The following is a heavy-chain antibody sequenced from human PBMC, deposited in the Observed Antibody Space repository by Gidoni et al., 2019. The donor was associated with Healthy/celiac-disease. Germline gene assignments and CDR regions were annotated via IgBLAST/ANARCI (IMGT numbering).Heavy chain of an antibody. CDR2: INHSGST. Sequence: QVQLQQWGAGLLKPSETLSLTCAVYGGSFSGYYGSWIRQPPGKGLEWIGEINHSGSTNYNPSLKSRVTISVDTSKNQFSLKLSSVTAADTAVYYCARGLGPNDAFDIWGQGTMVTVSS. CDR3: ARGLGPNDAFDI. V-gene: IGHV4-34*01. J-gene: IGHJ3*02. D-gene: IGHD3-16*01. CDR1: GGSFSGYY.